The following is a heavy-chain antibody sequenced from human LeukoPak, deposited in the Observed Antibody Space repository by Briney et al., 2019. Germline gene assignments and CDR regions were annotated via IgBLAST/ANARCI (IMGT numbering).Heavy chain of an antibody. CDR2: IIGSGGST. V-gene: IGHV3-23*01. CDR3: AKAPFGKISIVVVPAASDY. CDR1: GFTFSSYA. D-gene: IGHD2-2*01. J-gene: IGHJ4*02. Sequence: GGSLRLSCAASGFTFSSYAMSRVRQAPGKGLEWVSAIIGSGGSTYYADSVKGRFTISRDNSKNTQYLQMKSLRAEDTAVYYCAKAPFGKISIVVVPAASDYWGQGTLVTVSS.